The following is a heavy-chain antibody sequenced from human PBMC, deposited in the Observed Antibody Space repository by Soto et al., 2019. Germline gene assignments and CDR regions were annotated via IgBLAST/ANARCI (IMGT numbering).Heavy chain of an antibody. CDR3: ARDLALAGNY. CDR1: GLTFSSDA. D-gene: IGHD6-19*01. Sequence: GGSLRLSCAASGLTFSSDALNWVRQTQEKGLEWVSSISSTSSYTHYSDAVKGRFTISRDSANNSLFLQMNSLRAEDTATYFCARDLALAGNYGGQGVLDTVSS. J-gene: IGHJ4*02. V-gene: IGHV3-21*01. CDR2: ISSTSSYT.